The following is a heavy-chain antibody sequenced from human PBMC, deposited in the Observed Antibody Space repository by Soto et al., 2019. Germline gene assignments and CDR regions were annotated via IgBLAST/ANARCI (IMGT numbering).Heavy chain of an antibody. CDR1: GFTVSSNY. D-gene: IGHD2-2*01. CDR2: IYSGGST. Sequence: GGSLRLSCAASGFTVSSNYMSWVRQAPGKGLEWVSVIYSGGSTYYADSVKGRFTISRDNSKNTLYLQMNSLRAEDTAVYYCARDRLYCSSTSCYTHYYYYYGMDVWGQGTTVTSP. CDR3: ARDRLYCSSTSCYTHYYYYYGMDV. V-gene: IGHV3-53*01. J-gene: IGHJ6*02.